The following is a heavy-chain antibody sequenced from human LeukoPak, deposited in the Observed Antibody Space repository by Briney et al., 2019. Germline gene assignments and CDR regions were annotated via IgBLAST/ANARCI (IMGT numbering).Heavy chain of an antibody. CDR1: GGSISSSSYY. V-gene: IGHV4-39*01. D-gene: IGHD3-3*01. CDR3: ARQGGEYYDFWSGPYYYYGMDV. Sequence: SETLSLTCTVSGGSISSSSYYWGWIRQPPGKGLEWIGSIYYSGSTYYNPSLKSRVTISVDTSKNQFSLKLSSVTAADTAVYYCARQGGEYYDFWSGPYYYYGMDVWGQGTTVTVSS. CDR2: IYYSGST. J-gene: IGHJ6*02.